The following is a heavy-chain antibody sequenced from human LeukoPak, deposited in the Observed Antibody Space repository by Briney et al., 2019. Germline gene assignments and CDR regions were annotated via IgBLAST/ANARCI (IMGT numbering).Heavy chain of an antibody. V-gene: IGHV4-4*02. Sequence: PSGTLSLTCAVSGGSISSSNWWSWVRQPPGKGLEWIGEIYHSGSTNYNPSLKSRVTISVDTSKNQFSLKLSSVTAADTAVYYCASYDILTDYSYYFDYWGQGTLVTVSS. D-gene: IGHD3-9*01. CDR2: IYHSGST. CDR3: ASYDILTDYSYYFDY. J-gene: IGHJ4*02. CDR1: GGSISSSNW.